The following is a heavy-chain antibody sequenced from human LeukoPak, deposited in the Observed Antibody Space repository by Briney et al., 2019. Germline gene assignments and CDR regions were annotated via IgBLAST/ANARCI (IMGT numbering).Heavy chain of an antibody. J-gene: IGHJ4*02. CDR3: ARGGARESVFGVANIDY. V-gene: IGHV1-2*02. D-gene: IGHD3-3*01. Sequence: ASVKVSCKASGYTFTGYYMHWVRQATGEGLEWMGWINPNSGGTNYAQKFQGRVTMTRDTSISTAYMELSRLRSDDTAVYYCARGGARESVFGVANIDYWGQGTLVTVSS. CDR1: GYTFTGYY. CDR2: INPNSGGT.